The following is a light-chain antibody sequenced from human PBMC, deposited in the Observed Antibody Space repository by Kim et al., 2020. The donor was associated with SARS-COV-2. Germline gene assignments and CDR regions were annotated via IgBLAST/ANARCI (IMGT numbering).Light chain of an antibody. CDR2: DAS. J-gene: IGKJ4*01. V-gene: IGKV1-33*01. Sequence: DIQMTQSPSSLSASVGDRVTITCQASQDISNYLNWYQQKPGKAPKLLIYDASNLETGVPSRFSGSGSGTDFIFTISSLQPEDFATYYCQQYDDFPLDFGGGTKLEIK. CDR1: QDISNY. CDR3: QQYDDFPLD.